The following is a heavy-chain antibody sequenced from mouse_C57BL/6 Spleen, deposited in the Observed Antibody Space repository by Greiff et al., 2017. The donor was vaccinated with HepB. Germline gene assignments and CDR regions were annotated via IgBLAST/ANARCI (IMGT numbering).Heavy chain of an antibody. CDR3: ARDHDYDDWYFDV. J-gene: IGHJ1*03. Sequence: EVHLVESGGGLVKPGGSLKLSCAASGFTFSSYAMSWVRQTPEKRLEWVATISDGGSYTYYPDNVKGRFTISRDNAKNNLYLQMSHLKSEDTAMYYCARDHDYDDWYFDVWGTGTTVTVSS. V-gene: IGHV5-4*01. CDR1: GFTFSSYA. D-gene: IGHD2-4*01. CDR2: ISDGGSYT.